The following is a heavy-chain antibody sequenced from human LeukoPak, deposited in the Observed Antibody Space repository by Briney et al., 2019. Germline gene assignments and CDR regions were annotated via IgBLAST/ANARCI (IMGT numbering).Heavy chain of an antibody. V-gene: IGHV4-59*01. Sequence: SETLSLTCTVSGGSISSNYWSWIRQPPGKGLEWIGNIYWSGSTNYNPSLKSRVTISLVTSKNQFSLKLSSVTAADTAVYYCAGVYDSSGYDAFDIWGQGTMVTVSS. J-gene: IGHJ3*02. CDR3: AGVYDSSGYDAFDI. CDR1: GGSISSNY. CDR2: IYWSGST. D-gene: IGHD3-22*01.